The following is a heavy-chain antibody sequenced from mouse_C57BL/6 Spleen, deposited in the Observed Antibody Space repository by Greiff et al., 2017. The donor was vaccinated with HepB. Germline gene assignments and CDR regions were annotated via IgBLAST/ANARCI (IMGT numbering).Heavy chain of an antibody. CDR1: GYTFTDYE. CDR2: IDPETGGT. Sequence: QVQLQQSGAELVRPGASVTLSCKASGYTFTDYEMHWVKQTPVHGLEWIGAIDPETGGTAYNQKFKGKAILTADKSSSAAYMELRSLPSEDSAVYYCTSYGSSFDYWGQGTTLTVSS. V-gene: IGHV1-15*01. CDR3: TSYGSSFDY. J-gene: IGHJ2*01. D-gene: IGHD1-1*01.